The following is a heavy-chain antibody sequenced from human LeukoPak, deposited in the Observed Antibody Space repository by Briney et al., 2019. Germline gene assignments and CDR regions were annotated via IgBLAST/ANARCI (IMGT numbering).Heavy chain of an antibody. V-gene: IGHV4-39*07. Sequence: SETLSLNCTVSRGSISSSSYYGGWIRQPPGKGLEWIGSIYYSGSTYYNPSLKSRVTISVDTSKNQFSLKLSSVTAADTAVYYCASEGYYYDSSGLMDYWGQGTLVTVSS. D-gene: IGHD3-22*01. CDR3: ASEGYYYDSSGLMDY. CDR2: IYYSGST. CDR1: RGSISSSSYY. J-gene: IGHJ4*02.